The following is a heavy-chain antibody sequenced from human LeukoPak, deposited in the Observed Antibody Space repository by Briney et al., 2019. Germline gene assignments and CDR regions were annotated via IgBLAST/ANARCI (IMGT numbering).Heavy chain of an antibody. CDR2: ISWNSGSI. CDR3: AKDRQYDILTGSFDY. CDR1: GFTFDDYA. D-gene: IGHD3-9*01. J-gene: IGHJ4*02. V-gene: IGHV3-9*03. Sequence: PGRSLSLSCAASGFTFDDYAMHWVRQAPGKGLEWVSGISWNSGSIGYADSVKGRFTISRDNAKNSLYLQMNSLRAEDMALYYCAKDRQYDILTGSFDYWGQGTLVTVSS.